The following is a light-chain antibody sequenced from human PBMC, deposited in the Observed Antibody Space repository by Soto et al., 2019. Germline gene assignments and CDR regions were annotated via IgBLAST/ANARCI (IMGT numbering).Light chain of an antibody. CDR2: GAS. J-gene: IGKJ4*01. CDR1: QSVSSC. V-gene: IGKV3-15*01. CDR3: HQYNNWPPVT. Sequence: EIVLTQSPGALSVSPGGRAALSCRASQSVSSCLAWYQQKPGQAPRLLIYGASTRATGIPDRFSGSGSGTEFTLTISSLQSEDSAVYYCHQYNNWPPVTFGGGTKVDIK.